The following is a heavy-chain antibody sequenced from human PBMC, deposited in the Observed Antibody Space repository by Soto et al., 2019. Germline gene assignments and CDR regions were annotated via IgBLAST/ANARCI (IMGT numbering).Heavy chain of an antibody. CDR3: ARGDSDPRGGSNFDY. V-gene: IGHV1-8*01. Sequence: QVQLVQSGAEVKKPGASVKVSCKASGYTFTSYDINWVRQATGQGLEWMGWMNPNSGNTGYAQKCQGKGTRTRDTSVGTAYMELSSLRSEDKAVYYCARGDSDPRGGSNFDYWGQGTLVTVSS. D-gene: IGHD1-26*01. CDR2: MNPNSGNT. J-gene: IGHJ4*02. CDR1: GYTFTSYD.